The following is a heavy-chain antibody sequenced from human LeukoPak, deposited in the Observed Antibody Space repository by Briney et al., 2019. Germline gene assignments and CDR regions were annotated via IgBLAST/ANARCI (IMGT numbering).Heavy chain of an antibody. CDR1: GFTFSSYA. CDR2: ITTGGAGT. J-gene: IGHJ4*02. V-gene: IGHV3-23*01. Sequence: GGSLRLSCAASGFTFSSYALSWVRQAPGKGLEWVSAITTGGAGTYFADSVEGRFTISRDNSKNTLYLQMNSLRAEDTAVYYCARDGYSSGLYEYYFDYWGPGTLVTVSS. CDR3: ARDGYSSGLYEYYFDY. D-gene: IGHD3-22*01.